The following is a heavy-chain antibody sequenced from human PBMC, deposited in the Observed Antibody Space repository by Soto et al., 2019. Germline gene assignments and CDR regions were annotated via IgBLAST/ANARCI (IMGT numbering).Heavy chain of an antibody. Sequence: SETLSLTCAVYGGSFSGYYWSWIRQPPGKGLEWIGEINHSGSTNYNPSLKSRVTISVDTSKNQFSLKLSSVTAADTAVYYCARDRAYRRSSSWYYYYGMDVWGQGTTVTVSS. CDR2: INHSGST. D-gene: IGHD6-13*01. CDR1: GGSFSGYY. J-gene: IGHJ6*02. V-gene: IGHV4-34*01. CDR3: ARDRAYRRSSSWYYYYGMDV.